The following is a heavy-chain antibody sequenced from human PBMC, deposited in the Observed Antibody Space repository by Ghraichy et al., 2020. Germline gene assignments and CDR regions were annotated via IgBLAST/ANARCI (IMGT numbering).Heavy chain of an antibody. V-gene: IGHV1-8*01. J-gene: IGHJ6*02. CDR3: ARVAIFGVGDGMDV. CDR2: MNPNSGNT. Sequence: ASVKVSCKASGYTFTSYDINWVRQATGQGLEWMGWMNPNSGNTGYAQKFQGRVTMTRNTSISTAYMELSSLRSEDTAMYYCARVAIFGVGDGMDVWGQGTTVTVSS. CDR1: GYTFTSYD. D-gene: IGHD3-3*01.